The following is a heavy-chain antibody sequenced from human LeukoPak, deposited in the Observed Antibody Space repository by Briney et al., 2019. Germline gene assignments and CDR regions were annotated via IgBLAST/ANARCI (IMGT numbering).Heavy chain of an antibody. Sequence: ASVKVSCKASGYQFISYTMSWVRQAPGQGLEWMGWMNPNSGNTGYAQKFQGRVTMTRNTSISTAYMELSGLRSEDTAVYYCARGTPLRYWYFDLWGRGTLVTVSS. CDR2: MNPNSGNT. CDR3: ARGTPLRYWYFDL. CDR1: GYQFISYT. V-gene: IGHV1-8*01. J-gene: IGHJ2*01.